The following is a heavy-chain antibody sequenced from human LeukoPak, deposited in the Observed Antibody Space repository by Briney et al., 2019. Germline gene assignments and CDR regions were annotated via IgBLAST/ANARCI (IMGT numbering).Heavy chain of an antibody. CDR1: GGSISSGFYY. CDR2: IYASGNT. Sequence: SETLSLTCSVSGGSISSGFYYWSWIRQPAGKGLEWIGRIYASGNTNYNTSLKSRVAISVDTSNKQFSLKLSSVTAADTAVYYCARDSAIYDSSGYYYSDAFDIWGQGIMVTVSS. V-gene: IGHV4-61*02. D-gene: IGHD3-22*01. J-gene: IGHJ3*02. CDR3: ARDSAIYDSSGYYYSDAFDI.